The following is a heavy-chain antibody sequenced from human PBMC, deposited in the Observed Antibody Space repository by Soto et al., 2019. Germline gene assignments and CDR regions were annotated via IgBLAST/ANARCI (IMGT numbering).Heavy chain of an antibody. CDR3: ARVAYYYDSSGYIHYFDY. CDR2: IYYSGST. Sequence: SETLSLTCTGSGGSISSYYWSWIRQPPGKGLEWIGYIYYSGSTNYNPSLKSRVTISVDTSKNQFSLELSSVTAADTAVYYCARVAYYYDSSGYIHYFDYWGQGTLVTVSS. D-gene: IGHD3-22*01. J-gene: IGHJ4*02. V-gene: IGHV4-59*01. CDR1: GGSISSYY.